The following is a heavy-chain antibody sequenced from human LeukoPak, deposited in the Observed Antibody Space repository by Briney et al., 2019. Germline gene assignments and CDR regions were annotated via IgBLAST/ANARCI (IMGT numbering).Heavy chain of an antibody. Sequence: SETLSLTCTVSGGSISSSSYYWGWIRQPPGKGLEWIGEINHSGSANYNPSLKSRVTISVDTSKNQFSLKLSSVTAADTAVYYCASITMISLRGQGTLVTVSS. CDR2: INHSGSA. D-gene: IGHD3-22*01. CDR3: ASITMISL. V-gene: IGHV4-39*07. CDR1: GGSISSSSYY. J-gene: IGHJ4*02.